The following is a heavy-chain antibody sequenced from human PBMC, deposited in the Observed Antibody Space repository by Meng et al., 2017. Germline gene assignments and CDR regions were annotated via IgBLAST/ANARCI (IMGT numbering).Heavy chain of an antibody. Sequence: QVRLHLSGPGLVKPSQTLSLTGAISVDRVSSNSAAWNWIRQSPSRGLEWLGRTYYRSKWYNDYAVSVKSRITINPDTSKNQFSRHLNSVTPEDTAVYYCSRDPTGTWGQGTLVTVSS. J-gene: IGHJ5*02. V-gene: IGHV6-1*01. CDR1: VDRVSSNSAA. D-gene: IGHD1-1*01. CDR3: SRDPTGT. CDR2: TYYRSKWYN.